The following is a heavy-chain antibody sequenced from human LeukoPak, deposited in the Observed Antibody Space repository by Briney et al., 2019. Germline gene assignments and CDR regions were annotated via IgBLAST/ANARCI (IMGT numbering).Heavy chain of an antibody. CDR2: ISYDGSNK. CDR3: AKDSTKLRYFDWLPPLYGMDV. J-gene: IGHJ6*02. D-gene: IGHD3-9*01. Sequence: GGSLRLSCAASGFTFSSYGMHWVRQAPGKGLEWVAVISYDGSNKYYADSVKGRFTISRDNSKNTLYLQMNSLRAEDTAVYYCAKDSTKLRYFDWLPPLYGMDVWGQGTTVTVS. CDR1: GFTFSSYG. V-gene: IGHV3-30*18.